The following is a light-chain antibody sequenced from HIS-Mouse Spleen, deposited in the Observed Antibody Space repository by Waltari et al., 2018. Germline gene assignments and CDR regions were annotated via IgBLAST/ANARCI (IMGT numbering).Light chain of an antibody. V-gene: IGLV3-21*02. Sequence: SYVLTQPPSVSVAPGQTARITCGGNNIGSKSVHWYQQKPGQAPLLVVYDDSDRPSGSPGRFSGSNSGNTATLTISRVEAGDEADYYCQVWDSSSDRVFGTGTKVTVL. J-gene: IGLJ1*01. CDR3: QVWDSSSDRV. CDR2: DDS. CDR1: NIGSKS.